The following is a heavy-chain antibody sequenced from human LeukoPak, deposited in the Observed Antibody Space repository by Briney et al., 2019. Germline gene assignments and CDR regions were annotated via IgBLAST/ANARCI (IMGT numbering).Heavy chain of an antibody. V-gene: IGHV4-4*07. CDR2: IYTSGST. J-gene: IGHJ4*02. CDR3: ARESPMITFGGVIVFDY. CDR1: GGSISSYY. D-gene: IGHD3-16*02. Sequence: SETLSLTCTVSGGSISSYYWSWIRQPAGKGLEWIGRIYTSGSTNYNPSLKSRVTMSVDTSKNQFSLKLSSVTAADTAVYFCARESPMITFGGVIVFDYWGQGTLVGVSS.